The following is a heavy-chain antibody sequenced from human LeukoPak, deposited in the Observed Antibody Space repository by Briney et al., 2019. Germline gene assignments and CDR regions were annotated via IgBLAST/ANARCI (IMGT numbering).Heavy chain of an antibody. D-gene: IGHD3-22*01. J-gene: IGHJ4*02. V-gene: IGHV1-69*05. CDR3: ARALPQSLGDSSGYPFDY. Sequence: SVKLCCNASGASFSSYAFSLVRQAPGQGLEWMGVIIPIFGTANYAQKFQGRVTITTDESTSTAYMELSSLRSEDTAVYYCARALPQSLGDSSGYPFDYWGQGTLVTVSS. CDR1: GASFSSYA. CDR2: IIPIFGTA.